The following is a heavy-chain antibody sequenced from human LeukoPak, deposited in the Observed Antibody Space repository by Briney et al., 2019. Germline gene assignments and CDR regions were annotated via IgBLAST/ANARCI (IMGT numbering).Heavy chain of an antibody. CDR2: ICGSGTNT. CDR1: GFSFSSYA. Sequence: PGGSLRLSCAASGFSFSSYAISWVRQAPGRGLEWVSAICGSGTNTYYADSVKGRFTISRDNSKNTLDLQMNSLRAEDTDVYYCAKAGGGNCFSSLDFWGQGTLVTVSS. J-gene: IGHJ4*02. CDR3: AKAGGGNCFSSLDF. D-gene: IGHD2-15*01. V-gene: IGHV3-23*01.